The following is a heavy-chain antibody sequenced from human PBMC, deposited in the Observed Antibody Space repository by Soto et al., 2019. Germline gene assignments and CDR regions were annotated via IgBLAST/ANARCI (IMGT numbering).Heavy chain of an antibody. V-gene: IGHV6-1*01. CDR1: GDSVSSNSAA. Sequence: LSLTCAIAGDSVSSNSAAWNWIRQSPSRGLEWLGRTYYRSKWYNDYAVSVKSRITINPDTSKNQFSLQLNSVTHEDTAVYYCARDTQMDYYYGMDVWGQGTTVTVSS. D-gene: IGHD2-15*01. CDR3: ARDTQMDYYYGMDV. CDR2: TYYRSKWYN. J-gene: IGHJ6*02.